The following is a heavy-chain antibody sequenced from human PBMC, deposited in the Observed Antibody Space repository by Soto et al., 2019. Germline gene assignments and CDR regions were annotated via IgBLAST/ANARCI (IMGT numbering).Heavy chain of an antibody. CDR3: ARFRWKYQLLLPYYGMDV. CDR1: GFTFSSYW. CDR2: INSDGSST. V-gene: IGHV3-74*01. D-gene: IGHD2-2*01. Sequence: GGSLRLSCAASGFTFSSYWMHWVRQAPGKGLVWVSRINSDGSSTSYADSVKGRFTISRDNAKNTLYLQMNSLRAEDTAVYYCARFRWKYQLLLPYYGMDVWGQGTTVTVSS. J-gene: IGHJ6*02.